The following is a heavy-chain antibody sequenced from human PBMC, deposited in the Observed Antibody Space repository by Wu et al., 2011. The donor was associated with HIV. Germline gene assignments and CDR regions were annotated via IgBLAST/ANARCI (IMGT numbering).Heavy chain of an antibody. CDR2: INGYNGNS. D-gene: IGHD2-15*01. Sequence: QVQLVQSGDEVTKPGASVKVSCKASGKGFPTSIVTWVRQAPGQGLEWLGWINGYNGNSRYRQNFQDRVSMSTDSATTTAYMELRSLRSDDTAVYYCASVRCHVDHCYFPLLGTAFDIWGQGTMVTVSS. V-gene: IGHV1-18*01. J-gene: IGHJ3*02. CDR1: GKGFPTSI. CDR3: ASVRCHVDHCYFPLLGTAFDI.